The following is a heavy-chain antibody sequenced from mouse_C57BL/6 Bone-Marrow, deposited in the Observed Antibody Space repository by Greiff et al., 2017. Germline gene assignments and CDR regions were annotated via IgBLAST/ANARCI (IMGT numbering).Heavy chain of an antibody. Sequence: VHVKQSGAELVRPGASVKLSCTASGFNIKDDYMHWVKQRPEQGLEWIGWIDPENGDTAYASKFQGKATITADTSSNTAYLQLSSLTSKDTAVYYCTRFITTPFAYWGQGTLVTVSA. CDR2: IDPENGDT. J-gene: IGHJ3*01. V-gene: IGHV14-4*01. D-gene: IGHD1-1*01. CDR1: GFNIKDDY. CDR3: TRFITTPFAY.